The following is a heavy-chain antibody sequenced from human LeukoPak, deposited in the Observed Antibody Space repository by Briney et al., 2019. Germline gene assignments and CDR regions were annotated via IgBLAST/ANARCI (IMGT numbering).Heavy chain of an antibody. D-gene: IGHD3-10*01. Sequence: GGSLRLSCAASGFTFSSYAMSWVRQAPGQGLEWVSAISGSGGSTYYADSVKGRFTISRDNSKNTLYLQMNSLRAEDTAVYYCARKSASGNYPLDYWGQGTLDTVSS. CDR3: ARKSASGNYPLDY. V-gene: IGHV3-23*01. J-gene: IGHJ4*02. CDR2: ISGSGGST. CDR1: GFTFSSYA.